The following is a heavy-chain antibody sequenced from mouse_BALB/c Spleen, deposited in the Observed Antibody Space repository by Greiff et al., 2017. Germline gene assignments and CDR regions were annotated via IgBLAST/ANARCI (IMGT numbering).Heavy chain of an antibody. D-gene: IGHD2-1*01. CDR2: IWAGGST. Sequence: EQLQESGPGLVAPSQCLSITCTVSGFSLTSYGVHWVRQPPGEGLEWLGVIWAGGSTNYNSALMSRLSISKDNSKSQVFLKMNSLQTDDTAMYYCARDSYYGNFYYAMDYWGQGTSVTVSS. J-gene: IGHJ4*01. V-gene: IGHV2-9*02. CDR1: GFSLTSYG. CDR3: ARDSYYGNFYYAMDY.